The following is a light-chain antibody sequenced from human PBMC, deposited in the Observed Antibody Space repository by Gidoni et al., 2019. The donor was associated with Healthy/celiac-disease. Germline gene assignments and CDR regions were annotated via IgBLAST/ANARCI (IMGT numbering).Light chain of an antibody. CDR2: GAS. CDR1: QSVSSN. J-gene: IGKJ1*01. CDR3: QHYNNWPRT. Sequence: ERVMTQSPATPSVSPGERATLSCSASQSVSSNLAWFQQKPGQAPKLLFYGASTWAASLPARFSGSGCGTVFTLTISRLQSEFFAVYCCQHYNNWPRTFGQGTKVEIK. V-gene: IGKV3-15*01.